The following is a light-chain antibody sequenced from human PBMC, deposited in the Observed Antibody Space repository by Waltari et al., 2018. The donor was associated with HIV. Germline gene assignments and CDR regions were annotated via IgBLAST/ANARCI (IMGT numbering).Light chain of an antibody. CDR3: SSYTSSATQV. J-gene: IGLJ1*01. CDR1: SSDVGAYKY. CDR2: EVR. Sequence: QSGLTQPASVSGSPGQSITISCTGTSSDVGAYKYVSWYQQRPGKAPKLPIYEVRNRPSGISNRFSGSKSGNTASLTISGLQAEDQADYYCSSYTSSATQVFGTGTKVSVL. V-gene: IGLV2-14*01.